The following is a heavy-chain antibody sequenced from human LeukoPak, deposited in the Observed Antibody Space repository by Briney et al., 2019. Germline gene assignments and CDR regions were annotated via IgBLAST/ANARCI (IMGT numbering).Heavy chain of an antibody. Sequence: GASVKVSCKASGYTFTGYYMHWVRQAPGQGLEWMGRINPNSGGTKYAQKFQGRVTMTRDTSISTAYMELSRLRSDDTAVYYCARGYCSGGSCQRPFDYWGQGTLVTVSS. J-gene: IGHJ4*02. V-gene: IGHV1-2*06. D-gene: IGHD2-15*01. CDR1: GYTFTGYY. CDR2: INPNSGGT. CDR3: ARGYCSGGSCQRPFDY.